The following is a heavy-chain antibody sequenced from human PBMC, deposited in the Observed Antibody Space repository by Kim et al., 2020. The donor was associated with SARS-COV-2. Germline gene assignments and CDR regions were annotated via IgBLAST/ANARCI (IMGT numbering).Heavy chain of an antibody. CDR2: INGGGGST. Sequence: GGSLRLPCAASGFTFSSYAMHWVRQAPGKGLEWVSGINGGGGSTYYADSVKGRFTISRENSKNTLYLQMNSLRAEDTAVYYCAKMGGTYWDDDYHFDYWGQGTLVTVSS. J-gene: IGHJ4*02. D-gene: IGHD1-26*01. CDR1: GFTFSSYA. CDR3: AKMGGTYWDDDYHFDY. V-gene: IGHV3-23*01.